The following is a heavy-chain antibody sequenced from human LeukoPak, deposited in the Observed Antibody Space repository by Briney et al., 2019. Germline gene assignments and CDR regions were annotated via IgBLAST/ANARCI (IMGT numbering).Heavy chain of an antibody. J-gene: IGHJ4*02. Sequence: GGSLRLSCAASGFTFSNAWMSWVRQAPGKGLEWVGRIKSKTDGGTTDYAAPVKGRFTISRDDSKNTLYLQMNSLKTEDTAVYYCTTDYTGYSYGPDDDYWGQGTLVTVSS. V-gene: IGHV3-15*01. D-gene: IGHD5-18*01. CDR3: TTDYTGYSYGPDDDY. CDR2: IKSKTDGGTT. CDR1: GFTFSNAW.